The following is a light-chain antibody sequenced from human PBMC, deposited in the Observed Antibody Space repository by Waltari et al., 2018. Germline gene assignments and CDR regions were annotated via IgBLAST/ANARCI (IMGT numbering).Light chain of an antibody. CDR2: DVI. Sequence: QSALTQPASVSGSPGQSITISCTGTRSDIGRYNSVSWFQQHPGKAPKLMIYDVINRPSWVSNRFSGSKSDYTASLTISGLQAEDEAVYFCNSFTSSNTVIFGGGTKLTV. V-gene: IGLV2-14*03. CDR3: NSFTSSNTVI. CDR1: RSDIGRYNS. J-gene: IGLJ2*01.